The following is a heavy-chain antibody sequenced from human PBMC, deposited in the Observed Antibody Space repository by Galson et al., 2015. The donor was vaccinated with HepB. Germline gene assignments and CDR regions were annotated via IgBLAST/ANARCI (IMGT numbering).Heavy chain of an antibody. CDR2: IYWHDDK. CDR1: GFSLSTSGVG. D-gene: IGHD2-8*01. V-gene: IGHV2-5*01. Sequence: PALVKPTQTLTLTCTFSGFSLSTSGVGMGWIRQPPGKALEWLALIYWHDDKRYSPSLKSRLTITKDTSKNQVVLTMTNMDPVDTATYYCAHPSRTQYCTNGVCYTLRSWYFDYWGQGTLVTVSS. J-gene: IGHJ4*02. CDR3: AHPSRTQYCTNGVCYTLRSWYFDY.